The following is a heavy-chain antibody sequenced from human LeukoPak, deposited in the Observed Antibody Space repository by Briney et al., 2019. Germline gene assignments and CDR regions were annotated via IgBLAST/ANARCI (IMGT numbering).Heavy chain of an antibody. Sequence: PGGSLRLSCAASGFTFSSYSMNWVRQAPGKGLEWVSSISSSSSYIYYADSVKGRFTISRDNAKNSLYLQMNSLRAEDTAVYYCARLSAMLRGPEPIYYFDYWGQGTLVTVSS. CDR3: ARLSAMLRGPEPIYYFDY. D-gene: IGHD3-10*01. J-gene: IGHJ4*01. CDR2: ISSSSSYI. V-gene: IGHV3-21*01. CDR1: GFTFSSYS.